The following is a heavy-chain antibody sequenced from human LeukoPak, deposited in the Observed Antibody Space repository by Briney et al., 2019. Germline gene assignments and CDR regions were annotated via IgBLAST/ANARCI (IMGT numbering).Heavy chain of an antibody. D-gene: IGHD2-15*01. V-gene: IGHV3-9*01. CDR3: AKDMNYCTGASCSPAPSFYYGMDD. J-gene: IGHJ6*02. Sequence: GGSLRLSCAASGFTFDDYAMHWVRQAPGKGLEWVSGISWNGGYMGYADSVKGRFTISRDNAKNSLYLLMNSLRAEDTALYYCAKDMNYCTGASCSPAPSFYYGMDDWGQGTTVTVSS. CDR2: ISWNGGYM. CDR1: GFTFDDYA.